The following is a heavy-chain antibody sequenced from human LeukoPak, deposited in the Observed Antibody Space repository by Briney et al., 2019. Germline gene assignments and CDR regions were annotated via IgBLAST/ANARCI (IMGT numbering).Heavy chain of an antibody. Sequence: SETLSLTCAVYGGSSSGYYWSWIRQPPGKGLEWIGEINHSGSTNYNPSLKSRVTISVDTSKNQFSLKLSPVTAADTAVYYCARRKGLGSWYVNYGMDVWGQGTTVTVSS. V-gene: IGHV4-34*01. CDR3: ARRKGLGSWYVNYGMDV. J-gene: IGHJ6*02. D-gene: IGHD6-13*01. CDR1: GGSSSGYY. CDR2: INHSGST.